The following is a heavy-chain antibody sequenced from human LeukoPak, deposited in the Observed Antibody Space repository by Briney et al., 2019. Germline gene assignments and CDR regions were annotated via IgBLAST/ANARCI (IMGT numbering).Heavy chain of an antibody. V-gene: IGHV3-23*01. Sequence: PGGSLRLSCEASGFTFINYAMNWGRQAPEKGLEWVSTVSGPGTTTYYADSVKGRFTVSRDNSKNTVFLQMDRLRAEDTAVYYCATRRSGNYFATFDYWGQGILVTVSS. CDR2: VSGPGTTT. CDR1: GFTFINYA. D-gene: IGHD3-22*01. J-gene: IGHJ4*02. CDR3: ATRRSGNYFATFDY.